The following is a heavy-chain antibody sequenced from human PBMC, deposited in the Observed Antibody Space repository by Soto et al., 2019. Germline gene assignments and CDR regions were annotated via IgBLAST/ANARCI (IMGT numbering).Heavy chain of an antibody. V-gene: IGHV3-30-3*01. J-gene: IGHJ4*02. D-gene: IGHD3-10*01. CDR2: ISYDGSNK. Sequence: GGSLRLSCAASGFTFSSYAMHWVRQAPGKGLEWVAVISYDGSNKYYADSVKGRFTISRDNSKNTLYLQMNSLRAEDTAVYYCARDPMGRYYGSGTYYFDYWGQGTLVTVSS. CDR1: GFTFSSYA. CDR3: ARDPMGRYYGSGTYYFDY.